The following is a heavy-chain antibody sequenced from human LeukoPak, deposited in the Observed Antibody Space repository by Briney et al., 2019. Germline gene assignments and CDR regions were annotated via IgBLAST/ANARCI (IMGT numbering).Heavy chain of an antibody. Sequence: PSETLSLTCAVYGGSLSGYYWTWIRQAPGKGLEWIGEINPSGRISYNPSLKSRLTISVDASKNQFSLNLRSLTAAYTAVYYCARGRQEVSMIVVVMTGVSYYLDVWGKGTTVTVS. CDR1: GGSLSGYY. D-gene: IGHD3-22*01. J-gene: IGHJ6*03. CDR3: ARGRQEVSMIVVVMTGVSYYLDV. V-gene: IGHV4-34*01. CDR2: INPSGRI.